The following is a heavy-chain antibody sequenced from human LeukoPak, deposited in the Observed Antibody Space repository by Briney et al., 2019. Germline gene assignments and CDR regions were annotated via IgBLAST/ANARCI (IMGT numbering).Heavy chain of an antibody. V-gene: IGHV3-48*01. CDR3: AIYIANHRDY. D-gene: IGHD6-13*01. CDR1: GFTFSTYS. J-gene: IGHJ4*02. CDR2: ISSSSSTI. Sequence: GGSLRLSCAASGFTFSTYSMNWVRQAPGKGLEWVSYISSSSSTIYYADSVEGRFTISRDNAKNSLYLQMNSLRAEDTAVYYCAIYIANHRDYWGQGTLVTVSS.